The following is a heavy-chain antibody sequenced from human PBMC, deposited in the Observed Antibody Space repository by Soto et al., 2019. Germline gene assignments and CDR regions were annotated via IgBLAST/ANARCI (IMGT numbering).Heavy chain of an antibody. D-gene: IGHD2-21*02. CDR3: AKDSAVTAYYSDY. V-gene: IGHV3-23*01. CDR2: ISGSGGST. CDR1: GFTFSSYG. J-gene: IGHJ4*02. Sequence: GGSLRLSCAASGFTFSSYGMSWVRQAPGKGLEWVSSISGSGGSTYYADSVKGRFTISRDNSKNTLYLQMNSLRAEDTAVFYCAKDSAVTAYYSDYWGQGTLVTVSS.